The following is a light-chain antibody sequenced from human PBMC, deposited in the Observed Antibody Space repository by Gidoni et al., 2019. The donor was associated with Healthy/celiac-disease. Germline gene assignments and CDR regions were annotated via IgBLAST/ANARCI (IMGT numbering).Light chain of an antibody. CDR1: QSVSSN. V-gene: IGKV3-15*01. CDR2: GAS. J-gene: IGKJ1*01. Sequence: VMTPSPATLSVSPGERATRSCRASQSVSSNLAWYQQKPGQAPRLLIYGASTRATGIPARFSGSGSGTEFTLTISSLQSEDFAVYYCQQYNNWPTWTFGQGTKVEIK. CDR3: QQYNNWPTWT.